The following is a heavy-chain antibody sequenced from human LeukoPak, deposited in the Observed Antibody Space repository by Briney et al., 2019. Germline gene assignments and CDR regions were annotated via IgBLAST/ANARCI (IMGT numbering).Heavy chain of an antibody. Sequence: GGPVRLSCVTSGFTFSHHGMHWVRQAPGKGLEWVAVILSDGSDKYYGDSAQGRFSISRDNSKKTVYLQLNNLRVEDTAVYYCARVWVRPKYDFWGGYSYHHHYMDAWGKGTTVIVSS. CDR1: GFTFSHHG. CDR2: ILSDGSDK. J-gene: IGHJ6*03. V-gene: IGHV3-33*01. D-gene: IGHD3-3*01. CDR3: ARVWVRPKYDFWGGYSYHHHYMDA.